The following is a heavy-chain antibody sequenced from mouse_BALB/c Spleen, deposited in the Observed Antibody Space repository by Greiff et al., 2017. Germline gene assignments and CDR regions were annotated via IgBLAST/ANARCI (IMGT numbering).Heavy chain of an antibody. Sequence: EVQGVESGPGLVKPSQSLSLTCTVTGYSITSDYAWNWIRQFPGNKLEWMGYISYSGSTSYNPSLKSRISITRDTSKNQFFLQLNSVTTEDTATYYCARGNYLSYFDYWGQGTTLTVSS. CDR3: ARGNYLSYFDY. CDR1: GYSITSDYA. V-gene: IGHV3-2*02. CDR2: ISYSGST. D-gene: IGHD2-1*01. J-gene: IGHJ2*01.